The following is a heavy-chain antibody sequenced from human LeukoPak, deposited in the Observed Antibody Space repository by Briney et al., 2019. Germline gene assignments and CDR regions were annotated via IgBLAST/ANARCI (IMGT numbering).Heavy chain of an antibody. J-gene: IGHJ4*02. CDR2: ISWNSGSI. CDR1: GFTFDDYG. Sequence: PGRSLRLSCAASGFTFDDYGMHWVRQAPGKGLEWVSGISWNSGSIGYADSVKGRFTISRDNAKNSLYLQMNSLRAEDTAVYYCARDKTEAASGWYIYFDYWGQGTLVTVSS. V-gene: IGHV3-9*01. CDR3: ARDKTEAASGWYIYFDY. D-gene: IGHD6-19*01.